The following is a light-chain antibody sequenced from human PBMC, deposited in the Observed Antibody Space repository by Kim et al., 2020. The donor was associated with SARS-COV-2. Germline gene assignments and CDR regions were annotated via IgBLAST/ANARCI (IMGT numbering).Light chain of an antibody. CDR3: QQRSNWPPEYT. J-gene: IGKJ2*01. CDR1: QSVSSY. V-gene: IGKV3-11*01. Sequence: SPGEKATRSCRASQSVSSYLAWYQQKPGQAPRLLIYDASNRATGIPARFSGSGSGTDFTLTISSLEPEDFAVYYCQQRSNWPPEYTFGQGTKLEIK. CDR2: DAS.